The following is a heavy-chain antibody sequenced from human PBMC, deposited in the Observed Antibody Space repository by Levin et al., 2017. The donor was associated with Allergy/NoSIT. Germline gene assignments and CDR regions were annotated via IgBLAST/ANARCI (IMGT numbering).Heavy chain of an antibody. D-gene: IGHD3-22*01. CDR1: GYTFTFYG. CDR2: ISPYNGNT. Sequence: ASVKVSCKASGYTFTFYGISWVRQAPGQGLEWMGWISPYNGNTNYAQKLQGRVTMTADTSTSTAYMELRSLRSDDTAVYYCAREMAETAADSFDIWGQGTMVTVSS. CDR3: AREMAETAADSFDI. J-gene: IGHJ3*02. V-gene: IGHV1-18*01.